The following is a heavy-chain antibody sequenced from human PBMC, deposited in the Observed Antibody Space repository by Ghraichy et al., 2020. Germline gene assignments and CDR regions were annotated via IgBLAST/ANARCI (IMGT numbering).Heavy chain of an antibody. Sequence: SETLSLTCTVSGGSISSDGYYWTWIRQHPGKGLEWIGYIHYSGSTYYNASLKSRVTISVDTSKNQFSLKLSSVTAADTAVYYCARVNSYYGVFAYWGQGTLVTVSS. CDR1: GGSISSDGYY. CDR2: IHYSGST. CDR3: ARVNSYYGVFAY. D-gene: IGHD4-11*01. V-gene: IGHV4-31*03. J-gene: IGHJ4*02.